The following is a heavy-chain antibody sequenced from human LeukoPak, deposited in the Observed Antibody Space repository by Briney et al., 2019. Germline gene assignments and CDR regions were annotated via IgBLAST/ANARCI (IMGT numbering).Heavy chain of an antibody. J-gene: IGHJ4*02. CDR1: GYSISSGYY. CDR2: IYHSGGT. Sequence: SETLSLTCTVSGYSISSGYYWGWIRQPPGKGLEWIGSIYHSGGTYYNPSLKSRVTISVDTSKNQFSLKLSSVTAADTAVYYCARGPRVGVVVVTAMPFDYWGQGTLVTVSS. CDR3: ARGPRVGVVVVTAMPFDY. D-gene: IGHD2-21*02. V-gene: IGHV4-38-2*02.